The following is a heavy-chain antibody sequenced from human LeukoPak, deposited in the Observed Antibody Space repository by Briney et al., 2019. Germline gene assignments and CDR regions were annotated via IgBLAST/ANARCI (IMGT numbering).Heavy chain of an antibody. CDR2: ISYDGSNK. J-gene: IGHJ6*04. CDR3: AKDSDYYGMDV. V-gene: IGHV3-30*18. Sequence: GGSLRLSCAASGFTFSSYGMHWVRQAPGKGLEWVAVISYDGSNKYYADSVKGRFTISRDNSKNTLYLQMNSLRAEDTAVYYCAKDSDYYGMDVWGKGTTVTVSS. CDR1: GFTFSSYG.